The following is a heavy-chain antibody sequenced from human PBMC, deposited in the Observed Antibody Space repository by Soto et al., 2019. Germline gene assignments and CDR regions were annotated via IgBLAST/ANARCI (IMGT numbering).Heavy chain of an antibody. V-gene: IGHV4-59*08. CDR2: VYDTWST. Sequence: QVQVQQSGPGLVKPSETLSLTCTVSSGPSKSHNWGWIRQPPGRGLEWISYVYDTWSTSYNPSLKSRVTVSAATSTNRISLTLRFVTAADTAVYYCVRQGIGFLHGLVDVWGQGTTVIVSS. CDR3: VRQGIGFLHGLVDV. D-gene: IGHD3-10*01. CDR1: SGPSKSHN. J-gene: IGHJ6*01.